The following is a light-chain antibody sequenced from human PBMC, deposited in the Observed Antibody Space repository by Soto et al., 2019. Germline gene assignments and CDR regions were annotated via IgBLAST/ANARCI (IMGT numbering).Light chain of an antibody. J-gene: IGKJ4*01. CDR1: QGVRGN. Sequence: DIQLTQSPSFLSASVGDRITITCRASQGVRGNLAWYQHKPGKVPKVLISATSSLQSGVPSRFSGSGSGTEFTLTVSCLQPEDFATYYCQQRDDYPLTFGGGTKVEIK. V-gene: IGKV1-9*01. CDR2: ATS. CDR3: QQRDDYPLT.